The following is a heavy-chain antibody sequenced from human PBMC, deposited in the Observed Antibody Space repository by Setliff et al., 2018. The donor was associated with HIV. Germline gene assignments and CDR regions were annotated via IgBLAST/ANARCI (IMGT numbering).Heavy chain of an antibody. Sequence: PGGSLRLSCAAPGFTFSSYAMSWVRQAPGKGLEWVSAISGSGGSTYYAASVKGRFTISRDNSKNTLYLQMNSLRAEDTAVYYCAKGRYSSGANYYYYYMDVWAKGPRSPSP. J-gene: IGHJ6*03. D-gene: IGHD6-19*01. CDR3: AKGRYSSGANYYYYYMDV. CDR2: ISGSGGST. CDR1: GFTFSSYA. V-gene: IGHV3-23*01.